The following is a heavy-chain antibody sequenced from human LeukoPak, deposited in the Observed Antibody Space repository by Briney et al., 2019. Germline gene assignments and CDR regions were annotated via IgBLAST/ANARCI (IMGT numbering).Heavy chain of an antibody. CDR2: IKHDGSEK. J-gene: IGHJ5*02. D-gene: IGHD3-22*01. CDR1: GFTFSSYG. Sequence: PGGSLRLSRAASGFTFSSYGMHWVRQAPGKGLEWVANIKHDGSEKYSVASVKGRFTISRDNAKNSVYLQMNTLRAEDTAVYYCAREQTYYYDSSGYPNWFDPWGQGTLVTVSS. CDR3: AREQTYYYDSSGYPNWFDP. V-gene: IGHV3-7*01.